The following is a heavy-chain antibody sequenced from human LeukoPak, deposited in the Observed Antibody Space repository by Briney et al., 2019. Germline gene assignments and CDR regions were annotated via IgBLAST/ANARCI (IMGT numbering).Heavy chain of an antibody. Sequence: GGSLRLSCAASGFTFSTYGMHWVRQAPGKGLEWVAFIRYDGSNKYYADSVKGRFTTSRDNSKNALYLQMNSLRTEDTAVYYCAKTFDYWGQGTLVTVSS. CDR1: GFTFSTYG. J-gene: IGHJ4*02. CDR3: AKTFDY. V-gene: IGHV3-30*02. CDR2: IRYDGSNK.